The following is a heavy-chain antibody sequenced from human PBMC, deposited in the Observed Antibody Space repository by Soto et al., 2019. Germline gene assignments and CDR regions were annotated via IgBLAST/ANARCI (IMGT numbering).Heavy chain of an antibody. D-gene: IGHD3-16*01. J-gene: IGHJ4*02. Sequence: EVQLLDSGGGWVKPGGSMILSCAASGFTFSNYAMTWVSQGPGKGLEWGSGISGSGGRSYYAESVKGRFTISRDNSKRTLYLQMNSLRAEETAVYYCAKAYFVWSSEQPYYFDYWGQGTLVTVSS. CDR1: GFTFSNYA. CDR2: ISGSGGRS. V-gene: IGHV3-23*01. CDR3: AKAYFVWSSEQPYYFDY.